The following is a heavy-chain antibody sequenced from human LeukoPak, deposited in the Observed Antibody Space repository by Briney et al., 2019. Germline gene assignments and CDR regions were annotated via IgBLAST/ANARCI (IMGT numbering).Heavy chain of an antibody. CDR2: IKQDGSEK. CDR1: GYTFSTYW. Sequence: GGSLRLSCAASGYTFSTYWMSWVRQAPGKGLEWVANIKQDGSEKYYIDSVKGRFTISRDNAKNSLYLQMNSLRAEDTAMYYCARDSAGNDYWGQGTLVTVSS. CDR3: ARDSAGNDY. V-gene: IGHV3-7*01. J-gene: IGHJ4*02. D-gene: IGHD6-13*01.